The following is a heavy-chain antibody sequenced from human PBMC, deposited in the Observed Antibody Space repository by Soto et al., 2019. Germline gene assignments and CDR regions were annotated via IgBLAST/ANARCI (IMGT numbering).Heavy chain of an antibody. V-gene: IGHV4-31*03. CDR3: ARVRPYSSSPYYFDY. J-gene: IGHJ4*02. D-gene: IGHD6-6*01. Sequence: QVQLQESDPGLVKPSQTLSLTCTVSGGSISSGGYYWSWIRQHPGKGLEWIGYIYYSGSTYYNPSLKSRVTISVDTSKNQFSLKLSSVTAADTAVYYCARVRPYSSSPYYFDYWGQGTLVTVSS. CDR2: IYYSGST. CDR1: GGSISSGGYY.